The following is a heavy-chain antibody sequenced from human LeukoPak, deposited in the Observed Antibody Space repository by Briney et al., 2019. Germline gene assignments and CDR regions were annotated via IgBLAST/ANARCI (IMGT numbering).Heavy chain of an antibody. V-gene: IGHV4-34*01. CDR1: GGSFSGYY. D-gene: IGHD5-18*01. CDR2: INHSGST. Sequence: SETLSLTCAVYGGSFSGYYWSWIRQPPGKGLEWIGEINHSGSTNYNPSLKSRVTISVDTSKNQFSLKLSSVTAADTAVYYCARGFWGYSYGHFDYWGQGTLVTVSS. CDR3: ARGFWGYSYGHFDY. J-gene: IGHJ4*02.